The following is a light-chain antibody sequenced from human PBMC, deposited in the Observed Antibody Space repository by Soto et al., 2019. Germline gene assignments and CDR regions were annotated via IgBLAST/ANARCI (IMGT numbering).Light chain of an antibody. CDR1: SSNIGPNA. Sequence: QSVLTQPPSASGTPGQKVTISCSGSSSNIGPNAVNWYQQLPGTAPKLLLYNNNQRPSGVSDRFSGSKSGTSASLAISGLKYDDEADYHCAAWDDSLNGLVFGTGTKVTVL. V-gene: IGLV1-44*01. CDR2: NNN. CDR3: AAWDDSLNGLV. J-gene: IGLJ1*01.